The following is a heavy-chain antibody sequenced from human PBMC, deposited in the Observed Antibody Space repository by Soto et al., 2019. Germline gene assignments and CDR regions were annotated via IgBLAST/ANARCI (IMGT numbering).Heavy chain of an antibody. D-gene: IGHD2-15*01. CDR2: TSYDGSNK. V-gene: IGHV3-30*18. Sequence: GGSLRLSCAASGFTFSSYGMHWVRQAPGKGLEWVAVTSYDGSNKYYADSVKGRFTISRDNSKNTLYLQMNSLRAEDTAVYYCAKHLSYCSGGSCSPPGYYFDYWGQGTLVTVSS. J-gene: IGHJ4*02. CDR3: AKHLSYCSGGSCSPPGYYFDY. CDR1: GFTFSSYG.